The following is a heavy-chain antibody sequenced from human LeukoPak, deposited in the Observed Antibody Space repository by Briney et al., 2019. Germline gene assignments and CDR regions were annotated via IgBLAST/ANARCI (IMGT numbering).Heavy chain of an antibody. CDR3: AKDGFHDSSGYYYDYYYYGMDV. CDR2: ISYDGSNK. V-gene: IGHV3-30*18. J-gene: IGHJ6*02. D-gene: IGHD3-22*01. Sequence: PGGSLRLSCAASGFTFSSYGMHWVRQAPGKGLEWVAVISYDGSNKYYADSVKDRFTISRDNSKNTLYLQMNSLRAEDTAVYYCAKDGFHDSSGYYYDYYYYGMDVWGQGTTVTVSS. CDR1: GFTFSSYG.